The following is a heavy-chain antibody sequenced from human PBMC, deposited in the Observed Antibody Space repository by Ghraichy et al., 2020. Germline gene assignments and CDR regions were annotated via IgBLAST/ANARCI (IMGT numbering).Heavy chain of an antibody. J-gene: IGHJ2*01. CDR3: ARAVGATPHGWYFDL. V-gene: IGHV3-53*01. CDR2: IYSGGST. D-gene: IGHD1-26*01. CDR1: GFTVSSNY. Sequence: GGSLRLSCAASGFTVSSNYMSWVRQAPGKGLEWVSVIYSGGSTYYADSVKGRFTISRDNSKNTLYLQMNSLRAEDTAVYYCARAVGATPHGWYFDLWGRGTLVTVSS.